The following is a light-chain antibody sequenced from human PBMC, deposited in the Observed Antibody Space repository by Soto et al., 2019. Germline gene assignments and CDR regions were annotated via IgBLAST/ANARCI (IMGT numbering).Light chain of an antibody. CDR3: RQFDYSPRP. J-gene: IGKJ1*01. CDR2: APS. Sequence: EIVLTQSRGTLALSPGETATLSCRASQTVNSDYLAWCQQRPVQSPRLLIFAPSRRATDIPDRFSGSGSWTGFPLAIRTLEPEDFAVYYCRQFDYSPRPFAQRTEVEI. V-gene: IGKV3-20*01. CDR1: QTVNSDY.